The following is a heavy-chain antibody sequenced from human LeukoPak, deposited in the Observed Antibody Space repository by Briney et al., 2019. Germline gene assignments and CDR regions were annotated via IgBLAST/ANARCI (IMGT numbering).Heavy chain of an antibody. CDR1: GGTFSSYA. D-gene: IGHD3-22*01. CDR3: ARDDYYDSSGSSGSNAFDT. J-gene: IGHJ3*02. CDR2: IIPIFGTA. Sequence: SVKVSCKASGGTFSSYAISWVRQAPGQGLEWMGGIIPIFGTANYAQKFQGRVTMTRDTSTSTVYMELSSLRSEDTAVYYCARDDYYDSSGSSGSNAFDTWGQGTMVTVSS. V-gene: IGHV1-69*05.